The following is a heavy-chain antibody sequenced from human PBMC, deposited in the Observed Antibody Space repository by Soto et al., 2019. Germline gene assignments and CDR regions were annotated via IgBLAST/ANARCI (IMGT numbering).Heavy chain of an antibody. CDR2: ISSSSSYI. D-gene: IGHD3-3*01. V-gene: IGHV3-21*01. Sequence: PGGSLRLSCAASGFTFSSYSMNWVRQAPGKGLEWVSSISSSSSYIYYADSVKGRFTISRDNAKNSLYLQMNSLRAEDTAVYYCARLYYDFWSGYFDFDYWGQGTLVTVSS. CDR1: GFTFSSYS. CDR3: ARLYYDFWSGYFDFDY. J-gene: IGHJ4*02.